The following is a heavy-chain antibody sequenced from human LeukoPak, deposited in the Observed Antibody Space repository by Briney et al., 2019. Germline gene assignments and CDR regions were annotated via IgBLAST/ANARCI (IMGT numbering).Heavy chain of an antibody. CDR1: GGSISSSSYY. CDR2: IYYSGST. CDR3: ARLFYYDSSGYYYPPTY. J-gene: IGHJ4*02. Sequence: SETLSLTCTVSGGSISSSSYYWGWIRQPPGKGLEWIGSIYYSGSTYYNPSLKSRVTISVDTSKNQFSLKLSSVTAADTAVYYCARLFYYDSSGYYYPPTYWGQGTLVTVSS. V-gene: IGHV4-39*01. D-gene: IGHD3-22*01.